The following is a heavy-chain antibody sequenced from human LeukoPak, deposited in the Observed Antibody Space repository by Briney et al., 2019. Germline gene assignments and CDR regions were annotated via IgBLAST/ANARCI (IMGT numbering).Heavy chain of an antibody. J-gene: IGHJ4*02. D-gene: IGHD3-22*01. Sequence: ASVKVSCKASGGTFSSYAISWVRQAPGQGLEWMGRIIPILGIANYAQKFQGRVTITADKSTSTAYMELSSLRSEDTAVYYCARDGEVGHYYDSSGTPGYWGQGTLVTVSS. CDR3: ARDGEVGHYYDSSGTPGY. CDR1: GGTFSSYA. V-gene: IGHV1-69*04. CDR2: IIPILGIA.